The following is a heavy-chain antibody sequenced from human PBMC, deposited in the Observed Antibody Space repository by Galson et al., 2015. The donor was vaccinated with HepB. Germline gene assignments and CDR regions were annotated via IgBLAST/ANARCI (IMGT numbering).Heavy chain of an antibody. V-gene: IGHV4-59*11. J-gene: IGHJ4*02. D-gene: IGHD6-6*01. Sequence: ETLSLTCTVSGASISSHYWNWIRQPPGKGLEWIGYISYSGSPNYNPSLKSRVTISINTSKNRFSLNLSSVTAADTAVYYCARVYDSSSADLDYWGQGTLVTVSS. CDR2: ISYSGSP. CDR3: ARVYDSSSADLDY. CDR1: GASISSHY.